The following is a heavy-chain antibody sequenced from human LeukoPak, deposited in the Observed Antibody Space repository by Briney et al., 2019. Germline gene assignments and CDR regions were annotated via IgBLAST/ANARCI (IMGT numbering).Heavy chain of an antibody. J-gene: IGHJ5*02. CDR1: GGSIITDYYY. CDR3: ARDSRYDSSGHAP. CDR2: AHYTGKT. D-gene: IGHD3-22*01. Sequence: SETLSLTCSVSGGSIITDYYYWAWIRQPPGQGLEWIGSAHYTGKTYYNPSLSGRVTISVDTFKSQFSLKLTSVTAADTAVYFCARDSRYDSSGHAPWGQGSLVTVSS. V-gene: IGHV4-39*07.